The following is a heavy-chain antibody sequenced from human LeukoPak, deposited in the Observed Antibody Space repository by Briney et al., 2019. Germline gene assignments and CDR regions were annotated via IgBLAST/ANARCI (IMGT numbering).Heavy chain of an antibody. J-gene: IGHJ5*02. D-gene: IGHD3-10*01. CDR1: GGSISSSSYY. CDR2: IYYSGST. V-gene: IGHV4-39*01. CDR3: ARHRGFGGRSKFFDP. Sequence: SETLSLTCTVSGGSISSSSYYWGWIRHPPGKGLEWVGSIYYSGSTYYNPSLKSRVTISVDTSKNQFSLKLSSVSAGEAAVYFCARHRGFGGRSKFFDPWGQGTLVTVSS.